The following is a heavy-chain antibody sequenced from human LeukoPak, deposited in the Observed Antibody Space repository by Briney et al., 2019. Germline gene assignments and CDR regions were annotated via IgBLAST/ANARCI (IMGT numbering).Heavy chain of an antibody. Sequence: GGSLRLSCAASGFTFSASTIHWVRQAPGKGLEWVSSITGSGAGTSYADSVKGRFTVSRDNSKNTLYLQMNSLRAEDTAVYYCTKDPNGDYVGAFDFWDQGTLVIVSS. J-gene: IGHJ3*01. CDR3: TKDPNGDYVGAFDF. CDR1: GFTFSAST. D-gene: IGHD4-17*01. CDR2: ITGSGAGT. V-gene: IGHV3-23*01.